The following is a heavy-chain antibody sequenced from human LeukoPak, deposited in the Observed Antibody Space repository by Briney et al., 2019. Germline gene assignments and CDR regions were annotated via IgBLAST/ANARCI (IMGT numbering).Heavy chain of an antibody. V-gene: IGHV1-24*01. J-gene: IGHJ5*02. CDR3: ATDFATRLEGDYVRAGFWFDP. Sequence: ASVKVSCKVSGYTLTELSMHWVRQAPRKGLEWMGGFDPEDGETIYAQKFQGRVTMTEDTSTDTAYMELSSLRSEDTAVYYCATDFATRLEGDYVRAGFWFDPWGQGTLVTVSS. D-gene: IGHD3-16*01. CDR2: FDPEDGET. CDR1: GYTLTELS.